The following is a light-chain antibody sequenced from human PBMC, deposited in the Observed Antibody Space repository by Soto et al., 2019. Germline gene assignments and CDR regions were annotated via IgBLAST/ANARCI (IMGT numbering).Light chain of an antibody. CDR3: SSYAGSSNV. CDR2: EVN. CDR1: SSDVGGYNY. J-gene: IGLJ1*01. V-gene: IGLV2-8*01. Sequence: ALTQPPSASGSPGQSVAISCTGTSSDVGGYNYVSWYQQHPGKAPKLMIYEVNKRPSGVPDRFSGSKSGNTASLTVSGLQAEDEADYYCSSYAGSSNVFGTGTKGTAL.